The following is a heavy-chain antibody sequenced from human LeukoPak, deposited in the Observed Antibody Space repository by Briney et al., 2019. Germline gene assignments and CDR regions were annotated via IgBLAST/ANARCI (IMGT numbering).Heavy chain of an antibody. CDR1: GGSISTYY. Sequence: SETLSLTCTDPGGSISTYYWSWIRQPPGKGLERIAHIYHSGSTKYNPPPKSRVTISVDTSKNQFSLKLSSVAAADTAVYYCARDGYSGNDGLWGQGTLVTVSS. CDR3: ARDGYSGNDGL. D-gene: IGHD5-12*01. V-gene: IGHV4-59*01. CDR2: IYHSGST. J-gene: IGHJ4*02.